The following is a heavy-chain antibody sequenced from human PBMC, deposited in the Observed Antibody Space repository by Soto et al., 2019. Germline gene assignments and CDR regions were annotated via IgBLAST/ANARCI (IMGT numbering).Heavy chain of an antibody. J-gene: IGHJ3*02. CDR2: ISGSGGST. CDR1: GFAFSSYA. V-gene: IGHV3-23*01. Sequence: GGSLRLSCAASGFAFSSYAMSWVRQAPGKGLEWVSAISGSGGSTYYADSVKGRFTISRDNSKNTLYLQMNSLRAEDTAVYYCAKDPGMGPGIAVTDDAFDIWGQGTLVTV. D-gene: IGHD6-19*01. CDR3: AKDPGMGPGIAVTDDAFDI.